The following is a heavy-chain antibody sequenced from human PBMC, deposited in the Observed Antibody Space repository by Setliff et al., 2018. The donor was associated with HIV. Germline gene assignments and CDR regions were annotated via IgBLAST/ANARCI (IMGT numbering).Heavy chain of an antibody. V-gene: IGHV4-4*07. Sequence: SETLSLTCYVPDDPISSYYWSWVLQPAGKGLEWIGRLYVSGDTNYNPSLTSRVTMSLDTSKKHFSLKLKSVTAADTAVYYCALTGHRLLRGYMDVWGKGTTVTVS. CDR1: DDPISSYY. CDR2: LYVSGDT. CDR3: ALTGHRLLRGYMDV. J-gene: IGHJ6*03. D-gene: IGHD2-15*01.